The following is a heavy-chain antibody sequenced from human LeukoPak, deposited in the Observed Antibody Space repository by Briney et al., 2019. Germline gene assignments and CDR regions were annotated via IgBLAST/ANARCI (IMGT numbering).Heavy chain of an antibody. CDR3: AKQPLNDYIWEN. D-gene: IGHD3-16*01. Sequence: PSQTLSLTCTVSGGSISSGGYYWSWIRPHPGKGLEWIGYIYYSGTTYYNPSLKSRVTISVDTSKNQFSLKLTSLTAADTAVYYCAKQPLNDYIWENWGQGTLVTVSS. V-gene: IGHV4-31*03. J-gene: IGHJ4*02. CDR1: GGSISSGGYY. CDR2: IYYSGTT.